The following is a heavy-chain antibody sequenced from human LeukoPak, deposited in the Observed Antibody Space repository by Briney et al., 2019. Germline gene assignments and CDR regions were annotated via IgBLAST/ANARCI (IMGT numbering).Heavy chain of an antibody. Sequence: GGSLRLSCAASGFTFISYSMHWGRQAHGKGLEWVAFIRYDGSNKYYADSVKGRFTISRDNSKNTMYLQMNSLRAEDTAVYYCARMRGGPLDYWGEGTLVTVSS. CDR1: GFTFISYS. CDR2: IRYDGSNK. V-gene: IGHV3-30*02. D-gene: IGHD3-10*01. CDR3: ARMRGGPLDY. J-gene: IGHJ4*02.